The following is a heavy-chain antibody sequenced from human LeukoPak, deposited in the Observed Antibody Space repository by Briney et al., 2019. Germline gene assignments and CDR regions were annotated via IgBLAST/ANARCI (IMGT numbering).Heavy chain of an antibody. Sequence: VASVKVSCKASGYTFTSYYMHWVRQAPGQGLEWMGIINPSGGSTSYAQKFQGRVTITRDTSASTAYMELSSLRSEDTAVYYCARDYYDSSGYYFPSYFDYWGQGTLVTVSS. D-gene: IGHD3-22*01. J-gene: IGHJ4*02. CDR2: INPSGGST. CDR3: ARDYYDSSGYYFPSYFDY. CDR1: GYTFTSYY. V-gene: IGHV1-46*01.